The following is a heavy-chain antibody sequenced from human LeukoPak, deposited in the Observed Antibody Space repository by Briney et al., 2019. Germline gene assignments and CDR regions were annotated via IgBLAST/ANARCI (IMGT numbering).Heavy chain of an antibody. CDR2: INSDGTTM. J-gene: IGHJ4*02. V-gene: IGHV3-48*03. D-gene: IGHD3-16*01. CDR1: GFTFNTFE. CDR3: ARDGVGRVPEMSAPDY. Sequence: GGSLRLSCVASGFTFNTFEINWVRQAPGKGLEWIAYINSDGTTMYYADSVMGRFTLSRDNAKNSLFLQMNSLRAEDTAVYYCARDGVGRVPEMSAPDYWGQGTLVTVSS.